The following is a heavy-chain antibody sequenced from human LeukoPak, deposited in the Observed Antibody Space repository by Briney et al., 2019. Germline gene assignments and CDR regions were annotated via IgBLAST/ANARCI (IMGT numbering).Heavy chain of an antibody. D-gene: IGHD2-21*01. CDR3: ARGLVYYYYYMDV. J-gene: IGHJ6*03. CDR1: GGSISSGSYY. CDR2: IYTSGSA. Sequence: SETLSLTCTVSGGSISSGSYYWSWIRQPTGKGLEWIGRIYTSGSANYNPSLKSRVTISVDTSKNQFSLKLSSVTAADTAVYYCARGLVYYYYYMDVWGKGTTVTISS. V-gene: IGHV4-61*02.